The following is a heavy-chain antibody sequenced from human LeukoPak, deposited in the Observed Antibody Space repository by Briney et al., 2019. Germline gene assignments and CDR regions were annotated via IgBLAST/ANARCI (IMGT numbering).Heavy chain of an antibody. D-gene: IGHD5-24*01. CDR1: GGSISSFD. Sequence: SETLSLTCTVSGGSISSFDWSWIRQSPGKGLEWIGFIYYSGSTSYNPSLKSRATISVDTSQNQLSLELTSVTAADTAVYYCAKDDGWVQYANWGQGTLVTVSS. J-gene: IGHJ4*02. CDR3: AKDDGWVQYAN. V-gene: IGHV4-59*01. CDR2: IYYSGST.